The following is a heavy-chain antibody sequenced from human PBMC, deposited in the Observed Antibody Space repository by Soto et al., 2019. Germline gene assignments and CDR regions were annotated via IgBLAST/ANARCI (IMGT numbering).Heavy chain of an antibody. CDR2: IIPILGIA. D-gene: IGHD6-13*01. Sequence: QVQLVQSEAEVKKPGSSVKVSCKASGGTFSSYTISWVRQAPGQGLEWMGRIIPILGIANYAQKFQGRVTITADKSTSTAYMELSSLRSEDTAVYYCARDPVGIAAAGTGYWGQGTLVTVSS. V-gene: IGHV1-69*08. J-gene: IGHJ4*02. CDR3: ARDPVGIAAAGTGY. CDR1: GGTFSSYT.